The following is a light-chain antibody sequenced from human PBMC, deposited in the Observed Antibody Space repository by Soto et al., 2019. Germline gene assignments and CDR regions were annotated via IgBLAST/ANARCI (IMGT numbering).Light chain of an antibody. J-gene: IGKJ1*01. CDR1: QSIGNH. Sequence: DIQMTQSPSSPSVSAGDRVTITCRASQSIGNHLNWYQQKPGKAPKLLIFAASSLQSGVPSRFSGSGSGTDFTLTISRLEPEDFAVYYCQQYGSSGTFGQGTKVDIK. CDR3: QQYGSSGT. CDR2: AAS. V-gene: IGKV1-39*01.